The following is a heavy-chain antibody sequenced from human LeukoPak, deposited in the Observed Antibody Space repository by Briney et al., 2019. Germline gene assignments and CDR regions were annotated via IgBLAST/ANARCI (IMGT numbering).Heavy chain of an antibody. Sequence: PSETLSLTCTVSDGAIAGYSWSWIRQPPGKGLEWIGYIYYSGDTNYNPSLQSRVTVSVDTSKNQFSLKLTSVTAADTAVYYCVRGPYGSGISNWFDPWGQGILVIVSS. J-gene: IGHJ5*02. V-gene: IGHV4-59*01. CDR1: DGAIAGYS. D-gene: IGHD3-10*01. CDR2: IYYSGDT. CDR3: VRGPYGSGISNWFDP.